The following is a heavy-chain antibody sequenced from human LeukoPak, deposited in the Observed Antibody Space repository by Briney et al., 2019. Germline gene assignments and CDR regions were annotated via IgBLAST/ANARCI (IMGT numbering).Heavy chain of an antibody. CDR1: GDSFSGHY. CDR3: ARSGYSYGYDY. Sequence: PSETLSLTCGVYGDSFSGHYWSWIRQPPGKGLEWLGEVSHTGSTNDNPSLKSRVTISIDTSKNQFSLNLSSVTAADTAVYFCARSGYSYGYDYWGQGTLVTVSS. J-gene: IGHJ4*02. D-gene: IGHD5-18*01. V-gene: IGHV4-34*01. CDR2: VSHTGST.